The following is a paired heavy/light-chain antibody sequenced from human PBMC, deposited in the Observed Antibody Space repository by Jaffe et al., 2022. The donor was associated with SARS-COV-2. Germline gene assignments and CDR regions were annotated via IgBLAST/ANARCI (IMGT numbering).Heavy chain of an antibody. J-gene: IGHJ5*02. V-gene: IGHV4-38-2*02. CDR2: IYHSGST. Sequence: QVQLQESGPGLVKPSETLSLTCTISGYSISRGYYWGWIRQPPGKGLEWIGSIYHSGSTNYNPSLKSRVTISVDTSKNQFSLKLSSVTAADTAVYYCAASCSGGSCYFYGAWFDPWGQGTLVTVSS. D-gene: IGHD2-15*01. CDR3: AASCSGGSCYFYGAWFDP. CDR1: GYSISRGYY.
Light chain of an antibody. CDR2: ANS. J-gene: IGLJ1*01. CDR1: SSNIGAGYD. V-gene: IGLV1-40*01. Sequence: QSVLTQPPSVSGAPGQRVTISCTGSSSNIGAGYDVHWYQQLPGTAPKLLIFANSNRPSGVPDRFSGSKSGTSASLAISGLQAEDEADYYCQSYDSSLSGYVFGTGTRVTVL. CDR3: QSYDSSLSGYV.